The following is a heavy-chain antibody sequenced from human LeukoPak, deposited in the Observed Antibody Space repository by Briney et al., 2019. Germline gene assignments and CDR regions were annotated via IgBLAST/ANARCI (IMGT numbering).Heavy chain of an antibody. CDR1: GYTFTGYY. V-gene: IGHV1-2*02. J-gene: IGHJ5*02. CDR2: INPNSGGT. D-gene: IGHD3-9*01. Sequence: ASVKVSCKASGYTFTGYYMHWVRRAPGQGLEWMGWINPNSGGTNYAQKFQGRVTMTRDTSISTAYMELSRLRSDDTAVYYCARDYLTLRYFDWLLPNNWFDPWGQGTLVTVSS. CDR3: ARDYLTLRYFDWLLPNNWFDP.